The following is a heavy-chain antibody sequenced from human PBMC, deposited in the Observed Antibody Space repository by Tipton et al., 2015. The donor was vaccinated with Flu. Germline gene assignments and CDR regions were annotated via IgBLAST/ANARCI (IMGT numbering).Heavy chain of an antibody. CDR1: GFTFSTYG. D-gene: IGHD2-2*01. V-gene: IGHV3-30*02. CDR2: IRSDGSVD. CDR3: ARTRGGYCTSSSCYADYFDY. J-gene: IGHJ4*02. Sequence: SGFTFSTYGMHWVRQAPGQRLEWVAFIRSDGSVDYHADSEKGRFTISRDNSENTLYLQMNSLRAEDTAVYYCARTRGGYCTSSSCYADYFDYWGQGTLVTVSS.